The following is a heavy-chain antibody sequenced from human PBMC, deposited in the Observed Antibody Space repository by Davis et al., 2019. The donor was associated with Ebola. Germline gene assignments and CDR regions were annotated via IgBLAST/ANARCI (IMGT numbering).Heavy chain of an antibody. D-gene: IGHD3-3*01. Sequence: GESLKISCAASGFTFDDYTMHWVRQAPGKGLEWVSLISWDGGSTYYADSVKGRFTISRDNSKNSLYLQMNSLRTEDTALYYCAKEYQAGLDFWSGYPSPLWFDPWGQGTLVTVSS. CDR1: GFTFDDYT. V-gene: IGHV3-43*01. CDR2: ISWDGGST. J-gene: IGHJ5*02. CDR3: AKEYQAGLDFWSGYPSPLWFDP.